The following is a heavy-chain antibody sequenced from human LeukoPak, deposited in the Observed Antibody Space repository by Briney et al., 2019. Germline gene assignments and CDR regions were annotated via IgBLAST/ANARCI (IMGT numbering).Heavy chain of an antibody. D-gene: IGHD6-6*01. J-gene: IGHJ4*02. V-gene: IGHV4-39*01. Sequence: SETLSLTCTVSGGSISSSSYYWGWIRQPPGKGLEWIGSLYYSGGTYYNPSLKSRVTISVDTSKYQFSLKLSSVTAADTAVYYCGRRSSSPHILIDYWGQGTLVTVSS. CDR3: GRRSSSPHILIDY. CDR2: LYYSGGT. CDR1: GGSISSSSYY.